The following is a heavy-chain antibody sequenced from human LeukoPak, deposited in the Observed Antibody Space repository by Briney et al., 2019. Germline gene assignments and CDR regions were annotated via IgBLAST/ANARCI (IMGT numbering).Heavy chain of an antibody. CDR2: IKSVSDGETT. CDR1: GFSFSNAW. CDR3: TTLWLGPEF. V-gene: IGHV3-15*01. D-gene: IGHD3-10*01. J-gene: IGHJ4*02. Sequence: GGPLRLFCAVCGFSFSNAWMIWVRQAPGKGLECVGRIKSVSDGETTDYAARVKGRFIISRDDSRSTLYLQMHSLRTEDTAVYYCTTLWLGPEFWGQGTLVTVSS.